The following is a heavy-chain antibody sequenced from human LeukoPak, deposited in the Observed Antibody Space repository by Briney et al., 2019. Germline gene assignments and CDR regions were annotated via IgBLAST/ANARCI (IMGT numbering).Heavy chain of an antibody. V-gene: IGHV3-74*01. CDR1: GFTFSSYW. CDR2: INTDGSST. J-gene: IGHJ4*02. CDR3: ARPITTAMYMTSSNC. Sequence: QPGGSLRLSCAASGFTFSSYWMHWVRQAPGKGLVWVSRINTDGSSTSYADSVKGRFTISRDNAKNTLYLQMNSLRAEDTAVYYCARPITTAMYMTSSNCWGQGTLVTVSS. D-gene: IGHD3-3*01.